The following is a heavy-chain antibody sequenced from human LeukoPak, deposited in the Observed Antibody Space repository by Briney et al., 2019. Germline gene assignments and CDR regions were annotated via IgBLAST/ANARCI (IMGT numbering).Heavy chain of an antibody. V-gene: IGHV4-34*01. CDR3: ATLAGRGLSFRSSAY. CDR1: GGSFSGYY. J-gene: IGHJ4*02. CDR2: INHSGST. D-gene: IGHD6-6*01. Sequence: SETLSLTCAVYGGSFSGYYWSWIRQPPGKGLEWIGEINHSGSTNYNPSLKSRVTISVDTSKNQFSLKLSSVTAADTAVYYCATLAGRGLSFRSSAYWGQGTLVTVSS.